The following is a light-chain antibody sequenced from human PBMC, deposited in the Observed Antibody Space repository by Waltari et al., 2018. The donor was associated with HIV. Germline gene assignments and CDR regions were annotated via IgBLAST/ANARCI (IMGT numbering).Light chain of an antibody. Sequence: QSVLTQPPSASGTPGQRVTISCSCSPSHLGNNSVNWYQHFPGSAPKLLLYSNSQRPLVVPDRFSGSKSGSSASLAISGPQADDEAHYYCASWDDTLGVVFGGGTTLTVL. CDR1: PSHLGNNS. CDR2: SNS. J-gene: IGLJ2*01. CDR3: ASWDDTLGVV. V-gene: IGLV1-44*01.